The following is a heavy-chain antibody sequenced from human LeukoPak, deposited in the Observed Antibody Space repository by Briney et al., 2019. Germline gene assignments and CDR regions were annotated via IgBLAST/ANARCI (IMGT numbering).Heavy chain of an antibody. CDR1: GGSFSGYY. J-gene: IGHJ3*02. CDR3: ARQGGHSEPFDI. CDR2: INHSGST. D-gene: IGHD1-26*01. V-gene: IGHV4-34*01. Sequence: SETLSLTCAVYGGSFSGYYWSWIRQPPGKGLEWIGEINHSGSTNYNPSLKSRVTISLDTSKNQFSLSLRSVTVADTAVYYCARQGGHSEPFDIWGQETMATVSS.